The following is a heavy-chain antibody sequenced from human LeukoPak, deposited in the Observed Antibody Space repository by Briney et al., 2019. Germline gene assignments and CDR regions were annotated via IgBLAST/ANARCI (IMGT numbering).Heavy chain of an antibody. J-gene: IGHJ6*02. Sequence: GGSLRLSCAASGFTFSSYGMHWVRQAPGKGLEWVAVIWYDGSHKYHADSAKGRITVSRDNSKNTVYLQMNSLRAEDTAVYYCARDRIYDFIKNTDDYHYGMDVWGQGTTVTVSS. CDR1: GFTFSSYG. CDR2: IWYDGSHK. CDR3: ARDRIYDFIKNTDDYHYGMDV. D-gene: IGHD3-3*01. V-gene: IGHV3-33*01.